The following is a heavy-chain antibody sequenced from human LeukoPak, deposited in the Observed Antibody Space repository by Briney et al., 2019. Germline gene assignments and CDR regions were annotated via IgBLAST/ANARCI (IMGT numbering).Heavy chain of an antibody. CDR2: IRQDGSEK. V-gene: IGHV3-7*01. CDR1: GSIFSSYW. CDR3: ARVVSSFDY. Sequence: GGSLRLSCAASGSIFSSYWMSWVRQAPGKGLEWVANIRQDGSEKYYVDSVKGRFTISRDNAKNSLYLQMNSLRAEDTAVYYCARVVSSFDYWGQGTLVTVSS. J-gene: IGHJ4*02. D-gene: IGHD2-2*01.